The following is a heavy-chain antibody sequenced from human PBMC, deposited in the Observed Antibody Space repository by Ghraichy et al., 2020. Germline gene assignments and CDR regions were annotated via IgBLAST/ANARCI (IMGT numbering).Heavy chain of an antibody. Sequence: GGSLRLSCAASGFTFSSYWMYWVRQAPGKGLAWVSRINTDGSSTDYADSVKGRFTISRDNAKNTLYLQMNSLRAEDTAVYYCARGANVAFGFWGQGTLVTVSS. CDR1: GFTFSSYW. J-gene: IGHJ4*02. D-gene: IGHD1-26*01. V-gene: IGHV3-74*01. CDR3: ARGANVAFGF. CDR2: INTDGSST.